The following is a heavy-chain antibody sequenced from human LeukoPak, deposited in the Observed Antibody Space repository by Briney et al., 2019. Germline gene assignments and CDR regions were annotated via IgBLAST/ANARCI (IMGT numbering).Heavy chain of an antibody. D-gene: IGHD5-24*01. CDR3: ARCGEMATINSCYFDF. CDR2: IYPGDSDT. CDR1: GSRLTYSW. Sequence: GEPLKISCKGLGSRLTYSWIGWVRQLHGKGLKWMEIIYPGDSDTRYSPSFQGQVTISADKSISTAYLQWSSLRASDTAMYYCARCGEMATINSCYFDFWGQGTLVTVSS. V-gene: IGHV5-51*01. J-gene: IGHJ4*02.